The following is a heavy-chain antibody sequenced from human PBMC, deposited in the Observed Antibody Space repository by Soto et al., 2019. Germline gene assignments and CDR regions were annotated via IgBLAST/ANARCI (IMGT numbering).Heavy chain of an antibody. CDR1: GFTFSSYW. J-gene: IGHJ4*02. V-gene: IGHV3-7*01. CDR2: IKQDGSEK. D-gene: IGHD3-16*02. CDR3: ARKGPTSYNYVRGSYRTFDY. Sequence: GGSLRLSCAASGFTFSSYWMSWVRQAPGKGLEWVANIKQDGSEKYYVDSVKGRFTISRDNAKNSLYLQMNSLRAEDTAVYYCARKGPTSYNYVRGSYRTFDYWGQGTLVTV.